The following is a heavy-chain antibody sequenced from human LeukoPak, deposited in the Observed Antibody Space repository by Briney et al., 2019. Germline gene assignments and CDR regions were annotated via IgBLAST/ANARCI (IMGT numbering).Heavy chain of an antibody. CDR2: ISSISTYK. J-gene: IGHJ6*03. CDR3: ARDPYSGNYGDYYYYYMDV. Sequence: GGSLRLSCAASGFTFSSYSMTWVRQAPGKGLEWISSISSISTYKFYADSVKGRFTISRDDSENSLYLQMNSLRVEDTAVYYCARDPYSGNYGDYYYYYMDVWGKGTTVTVSS. CDR1: GFTFSSYS. V-gene: IGHV3-21*01. D-gene: IGHD1-26*01.